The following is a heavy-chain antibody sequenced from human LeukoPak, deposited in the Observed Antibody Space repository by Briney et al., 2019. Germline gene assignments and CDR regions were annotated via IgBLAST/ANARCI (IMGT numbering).Heavy chain of an antibody. D-gene: IGHD6-6*01. Sequence: SETLSLTCAVYGGSFSGYYWSWIRQPPGKGLEWIGEINHSGSTNYNPSLKSRVTISVDTSKNQFSLKLSSVTAADTAVYYCARGRIAARIFDYWGQGTLVTVSS. CDR1: GGSFSGYY. V-gene: IGHV4-34*01. CDR2: INHSGST. J-gene: IGHJ4*02. CDR3: ARGRIAARIFDY.